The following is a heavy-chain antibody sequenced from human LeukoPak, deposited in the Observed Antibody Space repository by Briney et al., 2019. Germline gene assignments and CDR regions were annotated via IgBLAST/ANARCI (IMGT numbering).Heavy chain of an antibody. CDR2: ISSSSSYI. J-gene: IGHJ4*02. D-gene: IGHD3-9*01. V-gene: IGHV3-21*04. CDR3: AKLTKRKNDILTGYPDY. CDR1: GFTFSTYS. Sequence: PGGSLRLSCAASGFTFSTYSMNWVRQAPGKGLEWVSSISSSSSYIYYADSMKGRFTISRDNAKNSLYLQMNSLRAEDTAVYYCAKLTKRKNDILTGYPDYWGQGTLVTVSS.